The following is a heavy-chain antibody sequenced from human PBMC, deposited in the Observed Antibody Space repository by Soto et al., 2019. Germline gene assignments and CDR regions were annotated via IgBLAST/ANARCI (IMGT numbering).Heavy chain of an antibody. J-gene: IGHJ4*02. CDR2: ISSNGGST. CDR3: ARASPGIVATILVRGGGYYFDY. Sequence: GGSLRLSCAASGFTFSSYAMHWVRQAPGKGLEYVSAISSNGGSTYYANSVKGRFTISRDNSKNTLYLQMGSLRAEDMAVYYCARASPGIVATILVRGGGYYFDYWGQGTLVTVSS. CDR1: GFTFSSYA. D-gene: IGHD5-12*01. V-gene: IGHV3-64*01.